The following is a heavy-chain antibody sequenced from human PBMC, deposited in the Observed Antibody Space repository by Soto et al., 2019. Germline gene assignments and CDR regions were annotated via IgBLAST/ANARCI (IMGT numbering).Heavy chain of an antibody. CDR3: ASQKRRGLLSTNYAFDI. CDR1: GFTFSSYA. Sequence: PGGSLRLSCAASGFTFSSYAMHWVSQAPGKGLEWVAVISYDGSNKYYADSVKGRFTISRDNSKNTLYLQMNSLRAEDTAVYYCASQKRRGLLSTNYAFDIWGQGTMVTVSS. D-gene: IGHD3-10*01. J-gene: IGHJ3*02. V-gene: IGHV3-30-3*01. CDR2: ISYDGSNK.